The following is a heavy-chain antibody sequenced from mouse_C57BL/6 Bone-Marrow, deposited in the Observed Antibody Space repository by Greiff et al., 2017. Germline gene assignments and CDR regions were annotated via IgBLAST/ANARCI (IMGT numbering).Heavy chain of an antibody. CDR2: IYPSDSET. V-gene: IGHV1-61*01. CDR3: ALGYFYAMDY. D-gene: IGHD3-3*01. CDR1: GYTFTSYW. Sequence: VQLQQPGAELVRPGSSVKLSCKASGYTFTSYWMDWVKQRPGQGLEWIGNIYPSDSETHYNQKFKDKATLTVDKSSSTAYMQLSSLTSEDSAVYYWALGYFYAMDYWGQGTAATVSS. J-gene: IGHJ4*01.